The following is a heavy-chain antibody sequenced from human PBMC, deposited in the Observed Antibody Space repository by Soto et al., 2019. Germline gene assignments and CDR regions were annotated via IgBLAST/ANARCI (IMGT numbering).Heavy chain of an antibody. D-gene: IGHD6-6*01. CDR3: ARSLSTIAARPDS. CDR2: INPNIGVA. J-gene: IGHJ4*02. Sequence: ASVKVSCKASGYTFTDYFIHWVRQAPGQGLEWMGWINPNIGVANYAQKFQDRVTMTRDTSISTAYMELRRVTSDDTAIYYCARSLSTIAARPDSWGQGTLVTVSS. V-gene: IGHV1-2*02. CDR1: GYTFTDYF.